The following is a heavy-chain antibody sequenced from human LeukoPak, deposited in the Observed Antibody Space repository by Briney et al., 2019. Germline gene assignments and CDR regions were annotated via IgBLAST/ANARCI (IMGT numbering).Heavy chain of an antibody. D-gene: IGHD2-21*02. CDR3: ARALTGCGGDCHHGY. CDR1: GGSFSGYY. J-gene: IGHJ4*02. V-gene: IGHV4-34*01. Sequence: SETLSLTCAVYGGSFSGYYWSWIRQPPGKGLEWIGEINHSGSTNYNPSLKSRVTISVDTSKNQLSLKLSSVTAADTAVYYCARALTGCGGDCHHGYWGQGTLVTVSP. CDR2: INHSGST.